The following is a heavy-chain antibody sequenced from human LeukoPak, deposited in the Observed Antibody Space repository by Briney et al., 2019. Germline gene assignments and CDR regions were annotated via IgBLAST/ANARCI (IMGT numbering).Heavy chain of an antibody. CDR1: GGSFSGYY. J-gene: IGHJ4*02. CDR2: INHSGST. D-gene: IGHD3-22*01. V-gene: IGHV4-34*01. CDR3: ARHVVRYYYDSSGSQSPFDY. Sequence: SETLSLTCAVYGGSFSGYYWSWIRQPPGKGLEWIGEINHSGSTNYNPSLKSRVTISVDTSKNQFSLKLSSVTAADTAVYYCARHVVRYYYDSSGSQSPFDYWGQGTLVTVSS.